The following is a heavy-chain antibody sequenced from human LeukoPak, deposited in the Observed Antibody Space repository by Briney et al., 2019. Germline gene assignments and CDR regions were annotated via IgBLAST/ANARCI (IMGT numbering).Heavy chain of an antibody. CDR1: GTYW. CDR2: INSDGSWT. Sequence: GGSLRLSCAASGTYWMHWVRQAPGKGLVWVSHINSDGSWTGYADSVKGRFAISKDNAKNTVSLQMNNLRAEDTAVYYCVTFYETYWGRGTLVTVS. V-gene: IGHV3-74*01. CDR3: VTFYETY. D-gene: IGHD2/OR15-2a*01. J-gene: IGHJ4*02.